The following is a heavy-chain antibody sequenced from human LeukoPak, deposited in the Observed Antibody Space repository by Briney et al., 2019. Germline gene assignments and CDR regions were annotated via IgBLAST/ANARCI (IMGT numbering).Heavy chain of an antibody. J-gene: IGHJ2*01. Sequence: SQTLSLTCTVSGDSISSAGYYWTWIRQHPGKGLEWIGYIYYSGTTYYNPSLKSRLTISLDTSENQFSLKLSSATAADTAVYYCARGADFDLWGRGTLVTVSS. CDR2: IYYSGTT. CDR1: GDSISSAGYY. V-gene: IGHV4-31*03. CDR3: ARGADFDL.